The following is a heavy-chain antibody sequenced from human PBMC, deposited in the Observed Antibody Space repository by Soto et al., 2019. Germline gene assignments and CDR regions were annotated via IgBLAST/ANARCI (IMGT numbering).Heavy chain of an antibody. CDR2: IYSSGSA. CDR3: ATIVGANDY. J-gene: IGHJ4*02. V-gene: IGHV4-4*07. D-gene: IGHD1-26*01. CDR1: RASIYTYS. Sequence: SATRSRTCTVSRASIYTYSWTWIRQPAGKGLQWIGHIYSSGSANYSPSLKSRVSMSVDSSKNQISLKLSSVTAADTAVYYCATIVGANDYWGQGTLVTVSS.